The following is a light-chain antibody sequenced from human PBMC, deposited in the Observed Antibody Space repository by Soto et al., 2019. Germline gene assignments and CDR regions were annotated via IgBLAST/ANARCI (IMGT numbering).Light chain of an antibody. J-gene: IGKJ2*01. Sequence: DIQMTQSPSSLSASVGDRVTITCRASQSISSYLNWYQQKPGKAPKLLIYAASSLQSGVPSRFSGSGSGTDFTLTISSLQPADFATYYYQHSYNSPHTFGQGTNLEIK. CDR1: QSISSY. CDR3: QHSYNSPHT. CDR2: AAS. V-gene: IGKV1-39*01.